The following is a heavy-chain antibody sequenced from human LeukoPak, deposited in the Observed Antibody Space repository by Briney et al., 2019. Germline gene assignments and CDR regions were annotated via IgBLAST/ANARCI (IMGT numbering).Heavy chain of an antibody. CDR3: AKDLAGEGGDSYGFWGFDY. V-gene: IGHV4-34*01. CDR2: INHSGST. D-gene: IGHD5-18*01. CDR1: GGSFSGYY. Sequence: SETLSLTCAVYGGSFSGYYWSWIRQPPGKGLEWIGEINHSGSTNYNPSLKSRVTISVDTSKNQFSLKLSSVTAADTAVYYCAKDLAGEGGDSYGFWGFDYWGQGTLVTVSS. J-gene: IGHJ4*02.